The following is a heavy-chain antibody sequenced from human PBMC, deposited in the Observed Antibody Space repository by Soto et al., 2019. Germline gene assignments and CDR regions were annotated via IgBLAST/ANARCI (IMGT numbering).Heavy chain of an antibody. V-gene: IGHV1-2*02. D-gene: IGHD2-15*01. Sequence: EASVKVSCKASGYTFTGYYMHWVRQAPGQGLEWMGWINPNSGGTNYAQKFQGRVTMTRDTSISTAYMELSRLRSDDTAVYYCASGHTASRIYYYYYYGMDVWGQGTTVTVSS. CDR1: GYTFTGYY. CDR3: ASGHTASRIYYYYYYGMDV. J-gene: IGHJ6*02. CDR2: INPNSGGT.